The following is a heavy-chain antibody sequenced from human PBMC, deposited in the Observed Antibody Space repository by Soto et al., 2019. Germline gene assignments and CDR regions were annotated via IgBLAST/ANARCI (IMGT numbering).Heavy chain of an antibody. CDR2: IYYTGKT. CDR1: GDSIRSYY. D-gene: IGHD3-10*01. V-gene: IGHV4-59*01. CDR3: ASDMSDYTTYFDY. Sequence: SETLSLTCTVSGDSIRSYYWSWIRQTPGKGLEWIGFIYYTGKTNYNPSLRSRVAFSVDTSKNQFSLELSSVTAADTAVYYCASDMSDYTTYFDYWGLGTLVTVSS. J-gene: IGHJ4*02.